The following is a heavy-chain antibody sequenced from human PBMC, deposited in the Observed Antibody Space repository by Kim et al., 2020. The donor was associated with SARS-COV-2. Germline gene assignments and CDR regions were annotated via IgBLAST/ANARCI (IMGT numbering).Heavy chain of an antibody. J-gene: IGHJ6*02. Sequence: PALKSRVTISGDKSKNQFSLNRSSVTAADTAVYYCARGSTSPNYYYGMDVWGQGTTVTVSS. D-gene: IGHD2-2*01. CDR3: ARGSTSPNYYYGMDV. V-gene: IGHV4-4*02.